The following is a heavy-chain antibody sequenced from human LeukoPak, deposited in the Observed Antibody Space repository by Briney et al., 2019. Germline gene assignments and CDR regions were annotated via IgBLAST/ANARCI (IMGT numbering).Heavy chain of an antibody. J-gene: IGHJ4*02. Sequence: GGSLRLSCAASGFTFSSYWMSWVRQALGRGLEWVAKIKKDGSEKSYVDSVKGRFTISRDNAQKSLYLQMSSLRAEDTAIYYCATMSLGRNFDYWGQGTLVTVSS. CDR2: IKKDGSEK. CDR1: GFTFSSYW. V-gene: IGHV3-7*01. D-gene: IGHD3-22*01. CDR3: ATMSLGRNFDY.